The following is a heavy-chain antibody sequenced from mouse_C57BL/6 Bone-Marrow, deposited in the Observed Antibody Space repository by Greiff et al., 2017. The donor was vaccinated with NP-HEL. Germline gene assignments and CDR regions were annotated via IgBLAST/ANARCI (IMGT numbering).Heavy chain of an antibody. D-gene: IGHD1-1*01. V-gene: IGHV7-1*01. CDR1: GFTFSDFY. Sequence: EVQLVESGGGLVQSGRSLRLSCATSGFTFSDFYMEWVRQAPGKGLEWIAASRNKANDYTTEYSASVKGRFIVSRDTSQSILYLQMNALRAEDTAIYYCARYAPTTVVASYWYFDVWGTGTTVTVSS. CDR3: ARYAPTTVVASYWYFDV. CDR2: SRNKANDYTT. J-gene: IGHJ1*03.